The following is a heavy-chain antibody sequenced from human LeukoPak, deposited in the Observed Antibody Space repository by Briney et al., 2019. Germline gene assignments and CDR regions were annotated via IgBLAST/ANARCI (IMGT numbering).Heavy chain of an antibody. CDR3: AKDDDILTGYTFDY. V-gene: IGHV3-23*01. D-gene: IGHD3-9*01. J-gene: IGHJ4*02. Sequence: GGSLRLSCAASGFTFSSYAMSWVRQAPGEGLEWVSAISGSGGSTYYADSVTGRFTISRDNSKNTLYLQMNSLRAEDTAVYYCAKDDDILTGYTFDYWGQGTLVTVSS. CDR2: ISGSGGST. CDR1: GFTFSSYA.